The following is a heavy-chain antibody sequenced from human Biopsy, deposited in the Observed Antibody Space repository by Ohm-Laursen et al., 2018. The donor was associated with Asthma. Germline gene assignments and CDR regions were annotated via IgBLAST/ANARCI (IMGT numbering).Heavy chain of an antibody. Sequence: GSSVKLSCKAPGGTFSNFAISWVRQAPGQGLEWLGGIMIVFGTTNYAQKFQGRVTITADESTSTAYMEVTSLRSEDTAIYYCARCQVGYSSGWSLLLKKIYYSGMDVWGQGTAVTVSS. CDR2: IMIVFGTT. D-gene: IGHD6-19*01. CDR1: GGTFSNFA. V-gene: IGHV1-69*01. J-gene: IGHJ6*02. CDR3: ARCQVGYSSGWSLLLKKIYYSGMDV.